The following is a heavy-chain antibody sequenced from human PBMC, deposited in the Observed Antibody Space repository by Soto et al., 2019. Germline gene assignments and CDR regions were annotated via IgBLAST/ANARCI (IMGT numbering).Heavy chain of an antibody. D-gene: IGHD2-2*01. Sequence: QVKLQQWGAGLLKPSETLSLTCAVYGGSFSGYFWSWIRQAPGKGLEWIGESDHSGSTNYNPSLKMRVTMSVDTSKIQSSVKLTSVTAADTAVYYCARVAGSRDLPENYLAYWCRGTQVTVSS. V-gene: IGHV4-34*02. J-gene: IGHJ4*02. CDR3: ARVAGSRDLPENYLAY. CDR2: SDHSGST. CDR1: GGSFSGYF.